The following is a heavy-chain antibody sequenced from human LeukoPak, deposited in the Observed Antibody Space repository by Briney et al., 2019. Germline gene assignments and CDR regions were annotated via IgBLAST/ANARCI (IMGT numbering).Heavy chain of an antibody. V-gene: IGHV3-74*01. CDR3: AKDLYWSIDY. CDR2: IKVDGIST. Sequence: GGSLRLSCAASGFDFSSNWMHWVRHAPGQGLVWVSRIKVDGISTNYADSVKGRFTISRDIAKNTLYLQMNSLRAEDTGVYYCAKDLYWSIDYWGRGTLVTVSS. J-gene: IGHJ4*02. D-gene: IGHD3-3*01. CDR1: GFDFSSNW.